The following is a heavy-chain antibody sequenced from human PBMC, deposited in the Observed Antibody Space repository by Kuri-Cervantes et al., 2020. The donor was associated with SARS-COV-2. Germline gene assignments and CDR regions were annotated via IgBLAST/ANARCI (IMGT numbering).Heavy chain of an antibody. CDR3: ARDIGMATNRGLDY. V-gene: IGHV3-30-3*01. CDR2: ISYDGSNK. CDR1: GFTFSSYA. J-gene: IGHJ4*02. Sequence: GESLKISCAASGFTFSSYAMHWVRQAPGKGLEWVAVISYDGSNKYYADSVKGRFTISRDNSKNTLYLQMNSLSAEDTAVYYCARDIGMATNRGLDYWGQGTLVTVSS. D-gene: IGHD5-24*01.